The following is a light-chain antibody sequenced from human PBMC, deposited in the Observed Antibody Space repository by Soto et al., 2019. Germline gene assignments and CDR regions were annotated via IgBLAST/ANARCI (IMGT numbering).Light chain of an antibody. CDR3: QKYNSWLWT. CDR1: QYINTR. CDR2: QNS. Sequence: EIVFTQSPATLSSFPGDRVTLSCRASQYINTRLAWYQHRPGQAPRLLIYQNSLRATGIPARFSGSGSGTELNLIISSLQSEDSAVYYCQKYNSWLWTCGQGTKVDIK. V-gene: IGKV3-15*01. J-gene: IGKJ1*01.